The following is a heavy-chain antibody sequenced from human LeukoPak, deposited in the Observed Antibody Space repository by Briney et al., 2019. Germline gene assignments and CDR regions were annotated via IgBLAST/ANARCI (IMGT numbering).Heavy chain of an antibody. V-gene: IGHV3-53*01. D-gene: IGHD4-17*01. CDR3: ARARGPGGDLAFDI. J-gene: IGHJ3*02. Sequence: GGSLRLSCAASGFTVSSNYMSWVRQAPGKGLEWVSVIYSGGSTYYADSVKGRFTISRDNSKNTLYLQMNSLRAEDTAVYYCARARGPGGDLAFDIWGQGTMVTVSS. CDR2: IYSGGST. CDR1: GFTVSSNY.